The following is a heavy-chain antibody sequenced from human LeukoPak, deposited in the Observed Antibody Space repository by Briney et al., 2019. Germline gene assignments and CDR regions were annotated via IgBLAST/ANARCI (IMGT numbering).Heavy chain of an antibody. Sequence: TSETLSLTCSVSGGSISSYYWSWIRQPPGKGLEWIGYMYYSGSTNYNPSLKSRVTMSVDTSKNQFSLKLSSVAAADTAVYYCTRGQDRAKQGYWGQGVLVTVSS. V-gene: IGHV4-59*12. CDR3: TRGQDRAKQGY. CDR2: MYYSGST. J-gene: IGHJ4*02. CDR1: GGSISSYY. D-gene: IGHD5-18*01.